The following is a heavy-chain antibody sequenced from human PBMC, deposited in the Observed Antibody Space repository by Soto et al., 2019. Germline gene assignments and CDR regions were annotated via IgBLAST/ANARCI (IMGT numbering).Heavy chain of an antibody. D-gene: IGHD1-7*01. V-gene: IGHV1-18*01. CDR1: GYTFTGYG. Sequence: QVQLVQSGAEVKKPGASMKVSCKTSGYTFTGYGITWVRQAPGRGLEWRGWISAYNGNTNYAQNLKGRLSMTTDTSTSTAYMELRSLRYDDTAVYYCARESEVNWHYGVDQYGMDVWGQGTTVTVS. CDR3: ARESEVNWHYGVDQYGMDV. J-gene: IGHJ6*02. CDR2: ISAYNGNT.